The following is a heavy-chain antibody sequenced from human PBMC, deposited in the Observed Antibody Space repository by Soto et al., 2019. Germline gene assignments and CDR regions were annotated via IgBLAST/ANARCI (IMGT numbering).Heavy chain of an antibody. CDR3: ARRPEAFDI. V-gene: IGHV5-51*01. CDR1: GYSFTTYW. CDR2: IYPGDSDT. Sequence: GESLKISCKGSGYSFTTYWIAWVRQMPGKGLEWMGIIYPGDSDTRYSPSFQGQVTISADKSINTAYLQWSSLKASDTARYYCARRPEAFDIWGQGTMVPVSS. J-gene: IGHJ3*02.